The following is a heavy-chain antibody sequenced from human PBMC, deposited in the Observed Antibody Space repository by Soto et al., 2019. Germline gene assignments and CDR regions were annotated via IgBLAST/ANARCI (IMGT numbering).Heavy chain of an antibody. V-gene: IGHV3-53*01. J-gene: IGHJ4*02. Sequence: GSLRLSCAASGLTVSSNYMNWVRQAPGKGLEWVSVLYSGGSTHYAGSVKGRFIISRDNSKNTLYLQMNSLRAEDSAVYYCAKDQDHVGIVATISFDYWGQGTLVTVSS. CDR3: AKDQDHVGIVATISFDY. CDR1: GLTVSSNY. CDR2: LYSGGST. D-gene: IGHD5-12*01.